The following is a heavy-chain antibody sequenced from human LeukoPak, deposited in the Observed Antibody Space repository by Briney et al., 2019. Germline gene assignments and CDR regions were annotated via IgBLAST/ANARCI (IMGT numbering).Heavy chain of an antibody. J-gene: IGHJ4*02. D-gene: IGHD3-3*01. CDR2: ISSSSSYI. CDR1: GFTFSSYS. Sequence: PGGSLRLSCAASGFTFSSYSMNWVRQAPGKGLEWVSSISSSSSYIYYADSVKGRFTISRDNAKNSLYLQMNSLRAEDTAVYYCARTDKPIDFWSPFDYWGQGTLVTVSS. V-gene: IGHV3-21*01. CDR3: ARTDKPIDFWSPFDY.